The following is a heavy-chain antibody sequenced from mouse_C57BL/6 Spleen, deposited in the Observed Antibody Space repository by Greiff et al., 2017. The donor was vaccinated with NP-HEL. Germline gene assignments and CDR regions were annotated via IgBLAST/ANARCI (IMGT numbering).Heavy chain of an antibody. J-gene: IGHJ3*01. CDR3: ASPHYYGSSGFAY. CDR1: GFNIKNTY. Sequence: VQLQQSVAELVRPGASVKLSCTASGFNIKNTYMHWVKQRPEQGLEWIGRIDPANGNTKYAPKFQGKATITADTSSNTAYLQLSSLTSEDTAIYSCASPHYYGSSGFAYWGQGTLVTVSA. V-gene: IGHV14-3*01. D-gene: IGHD1-1*01. CDR2: IDPANGNT.